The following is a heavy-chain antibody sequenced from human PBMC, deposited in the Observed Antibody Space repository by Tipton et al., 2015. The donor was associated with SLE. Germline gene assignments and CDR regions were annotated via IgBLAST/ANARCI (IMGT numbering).Heavy chain of an antibody. Sequence: QLVQSGVEVKKPGASVKVSCTASGYPFSSYGLSWVRQAPGQGLEWMGWINPNSGGTNYAQKFQGRVTMTRDTSISTAYMELSRLRSDDTAMYYCAQGGSSIWPFPPPAPDYWGQGTLVTVSS. J-gene: IGHJ4*02. CDR2: INPNSGGT. V-gene: IGHV1-2*02. CDR1: GYPFSSYG. CDR3: AQGGSSIWPFPPPAPDY. D-gene: IGHD6-13*01.